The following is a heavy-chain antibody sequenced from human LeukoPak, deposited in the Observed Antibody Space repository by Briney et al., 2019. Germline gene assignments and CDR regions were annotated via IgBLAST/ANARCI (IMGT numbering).Heavy chain of an antibody. CDR3: AKDGGGYYDSSGTDAFDI. Sequence: PGGSLRLSCAASGFTFSSYSMSWVRQAPGKGLEWVSAISGSGGSTYYADSVKGRFTISRDNSKNTLYLQMNSLRAEDTAVYYCAKDGGGYYDSSGTDAFDIWGQGTMVTVSS. CDR1: GFTFSSYS. V-gene: IGHV3-23*01. J-gene: IGHJ3*02. CDR2: ISGSGGST. D-gene: IGHD3-22*01.